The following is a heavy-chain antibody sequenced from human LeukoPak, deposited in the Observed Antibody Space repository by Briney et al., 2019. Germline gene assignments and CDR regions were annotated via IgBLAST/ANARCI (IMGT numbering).Heavy chain of an antibody. Sequence: GASVKVSCKASVGTFSNDAVSWVRQAPGEGLKWMGRVIPFLGTTNYAHNFQGRVTITADQDTQTAYMELRSLRSEDTAVYFCARGPSSDLRTGFFFGYFHDWGQGTLITVSS. CDR1: VGTFSNDA. V-gene: IGHV1-69*11. D-gene: IGHD3/OR15-3a*01. CDR2: VIPFLGTT. J-gene: IGHJ4*02. CDR3: ARGPSSDLRTGFFFGYFHD.